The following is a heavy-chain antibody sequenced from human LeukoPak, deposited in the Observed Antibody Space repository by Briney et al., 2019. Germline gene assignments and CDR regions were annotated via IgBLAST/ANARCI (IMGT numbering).Heavy chain of an antibody. CDR1: ESRFTSYW. J-gene: IGHJ4*02. D-gene: IGHD3-10*01. CDR2: IYPGDSDT. Sequence: RGESLKISCQGPESRFTSYWSGWLRQMPGKGLEWMGIIYPGDSDTTYSPSFQGQVTMSTDKSISTAFLQWSSLKASDTAMYYYGISAVVDRVYDYYAKYLYYWGQGTLVTVSS. CDR3: GISAVVDRVYDYYAKYLYY. V-gene: IGHV5-51*01.